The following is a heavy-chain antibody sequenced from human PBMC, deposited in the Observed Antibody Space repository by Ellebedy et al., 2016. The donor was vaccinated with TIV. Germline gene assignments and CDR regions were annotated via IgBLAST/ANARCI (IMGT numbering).Heavy chain of an antibody. CDR1: GFRLGDYS. J-gene: IGHJ4*02. CDR3: AREAKELGTTWKFDY. D-gene: IGHD1-1*01. CDR2: ISSRSSAT. V-gene: IGHV3-48*04. Sequence: PGGSLRLSCGASGFRLGDYSMDWVRQAPGKGLEWISYISSRSSATHYADSVRGRFTITRDNTKNSLNFQMNNLRVDDTARYYCAREAKELGTTWKFDYWGQGTLVTVSS.